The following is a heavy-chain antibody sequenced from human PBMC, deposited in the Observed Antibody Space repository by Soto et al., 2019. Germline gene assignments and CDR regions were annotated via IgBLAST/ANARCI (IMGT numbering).Heavy chain of an antibody. CDR3: ARTGVEMATIYYFDY. CDR1: GGTFSSYA. CDR2: IIPIFGTA. J-gene: IGHJ4*02. D-gene: IGHD5-12*01. Sequence: QVQLVQSGAEVKKPGSSVKVSCKASGGTFSSYAISWVRQAPGQGLEWMGGIIPIFGTANYAQKFQGRVTITADESTSTAYMELRSLRSEDTAVYYCARTGVEMATIYYFDYWGQGTLVTVSS. V-gene: IGHV1-69*01.